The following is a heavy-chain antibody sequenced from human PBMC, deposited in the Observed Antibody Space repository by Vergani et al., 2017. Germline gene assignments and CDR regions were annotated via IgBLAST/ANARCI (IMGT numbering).Heavy chain of an antibody. CDR3: ARTRLRELYEFGELLATYFDY. V-gene: IGHV1-18*01. CDR1: GYTFTSYG. CDR2: ISAYNGNT. D-gene: IGHD3-10*01. J-gene: IGHJ4*02. Sequence: QVQLVQSGAEVKKPGASVKVSCKASGYTFTSYGISWVRQAPGQGLEWMGWISAYNGNTNYAQKLQGRVTMTTDTSTSTAYMELRSLRSDATAGYYCARTRLRELYEFGELLATYFDYWGQGTLVTVSS.